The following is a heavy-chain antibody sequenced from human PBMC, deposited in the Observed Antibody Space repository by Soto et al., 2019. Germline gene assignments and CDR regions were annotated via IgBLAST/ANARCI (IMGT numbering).Heavy chain of an antibody. D-gene: IGHD3-10*01. CDR2: INPSGGST. CDR3: ARDGLINVISP. V-gene: IGHV1-46*01. J-gene: IGHJ5*02. Sequence: ASVKVSCKASGYTFTSYYMHWVLQAPGQGLEWMGIINPSGGSTSYAQKFQGRVTMTRDTSTSTVYMELSSLRSEDTAVYYCARDGLINVISPWGQGTLVTVSS. CDR1: GYTFTSYY.